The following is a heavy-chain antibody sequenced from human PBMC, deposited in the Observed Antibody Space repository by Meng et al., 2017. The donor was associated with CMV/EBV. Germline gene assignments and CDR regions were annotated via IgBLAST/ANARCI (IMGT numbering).Heavy chain of an antibody. Sequence: GESLKISCAASGFTFSSYSMNWVRQAQGKGLEWVSSISSSSSYIYYADSVKGRFTISRDNAKNSLYLQMNSLRAEDTAVYYCAKPHACGYSGYDCPYGMDVWGQGTTVTVSS. CDR1: GFTFSSYS. CDR3: AKPHACGYSGYDCPYGMDV. CDR2: ISSSSSYI. J-gene: IGHJ6*02. D-gene: IGHD5-12*01. V-gene: IGHV3-21*01.